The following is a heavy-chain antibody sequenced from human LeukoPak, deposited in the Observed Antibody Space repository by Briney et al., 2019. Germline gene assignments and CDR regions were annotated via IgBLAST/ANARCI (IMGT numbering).Heavy chain of an antibody. CDR2: ISAYNGNT. CDR3: ASPFYGSGSGPTDCYGMDV. V-gene: IGHV1-18*01. Sequence: ASVKVSCKASGYTFTSYGISWVRQAPGQGLEGMGWISAYNGNTNYAQKLQGRVTMTTDTSTSTAYMELRSLRSDDTAVYYCASPFYGSGSGPTDCYGMDVWGQGTTVTVSS. J-gene: IGHJ6*02. D-gene: IGHD3-10*01. CDR1: GYTFTSYG.